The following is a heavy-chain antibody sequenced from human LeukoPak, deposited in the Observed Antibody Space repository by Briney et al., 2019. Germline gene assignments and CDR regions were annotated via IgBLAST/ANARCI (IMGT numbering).Heavy chain of an antibody. CDR2: ISSSSSYI. Sequence: RGSLTLSCAASGFTFSSYSMNWVRQAPGKGLEWVSSISSSSSYIYYADSVKGRFTISRDNAKNSLYLQMNSLRAEDTAVYYCARDRTLGIGDYWGQGTLVTVSS. V-gene: IGHV3-21*01. CDR1: GFTFSSYS. D-gene: IGHD7-27*01. CDR3: ARDRTLGIGDY. J-gene: IGHJ4*02.